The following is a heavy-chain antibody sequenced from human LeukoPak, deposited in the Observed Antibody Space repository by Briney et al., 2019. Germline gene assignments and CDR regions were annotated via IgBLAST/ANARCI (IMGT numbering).Heavy chain of an antibody. D-gene: IGHD2-21*02. V-gene: IGHV3-48*03. CDR3: ARDYCGGDCSSR. CDR1: GFTFSSYE. Sequence: PGGSLRLSCAASGFTFSSYEMSWVRQAPGKGLEWVSHISGSGSTIYYADSVRGRFTISRDNAKNSLYLQMNSLRAEDTAVYYCARDYCGGDCSSRWGQGTLVTVSS. J-gene: IGHJ4*02. CDR2: ISGSGSTI.